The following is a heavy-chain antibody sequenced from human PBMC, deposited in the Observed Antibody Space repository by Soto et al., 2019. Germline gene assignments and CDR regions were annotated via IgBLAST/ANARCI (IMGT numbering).Heavy chain of an antibody. V-gene: IGHV3-21*01. J-gene: IGHJ3*02. Sequence: GGSLRLSCAASGFTFSSYSMNWVRQAPGKGLEWVSSISSSSSYIYYADSVKGRFAISRDNAKNSLYLQMNSLRAEDTAVYYCARDYELPSYGSGSQNPFAFDIWGQGTMVTVSS. D-gene: IGHD3-10*01. CDR1: GFTFSSYS. CDR2: ISSSSSYI. CDR3: ARDYELPSYGSGSQNPFAFDI.